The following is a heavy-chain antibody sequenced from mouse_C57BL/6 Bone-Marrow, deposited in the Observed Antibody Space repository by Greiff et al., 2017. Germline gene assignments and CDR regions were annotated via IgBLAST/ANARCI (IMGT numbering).Heavy chain of an antibody. V-gene: IGHV5-6*02. CDR1: GFTFSSYG. J-gene: IGHJ2*01. CDR3: ARLDY. Sequence: EVMLVESGGDLVKPGGSLKLSCAASGFTFSSYGMSWVRQTPDKGLEWVATISSGGSYTYYPDSVKGRFTISRDNAKNTLYLQMSSLKSEDTAMYYCARLDYWGKGTTLTVSS. CDR2: ISSGGSYT.